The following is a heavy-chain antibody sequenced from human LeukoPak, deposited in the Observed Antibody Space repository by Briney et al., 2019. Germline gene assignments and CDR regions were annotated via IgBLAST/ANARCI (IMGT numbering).Heavy chain of an antibody. CDR1: GFTFNNYA. V-gene: IGHV3-23*01. J-gene: IGHJ4*02. Sequence: TGGSLRLSCAASGFTFNNYAMSWVRQAPGKGLEWVSSISGSGGSTYYADSVKGRFTISRDNSKNTLYLQMNSLGAEDTAVYYCAKDPSMIVLTQFDYWGQGTLVTVSS. CDR3: AKDPSMIVLTQFDY. D-gene: IGHD3-22*01. CDR2: ISGSGGST.